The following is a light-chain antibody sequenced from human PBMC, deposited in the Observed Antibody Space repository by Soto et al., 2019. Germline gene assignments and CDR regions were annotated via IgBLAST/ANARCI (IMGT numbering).Light chain of an antibody. CDR1: SSNIGSKT. V-gene: IGLV1-44*01. CDR3: AVWDDSLNGPV. Sequence: QSVLTQPPSASGTPGQRVTISCSGSSSNIGSKTVKWYQQIPGTAPKLLIYNNNQRPSGVPDRFSGSKSGTSASLAISGLQSEDEANYYCAVWDDSLNGPVFGGGTQLTVL. CDR2: NNN. J-gene: IGLJ2*01.